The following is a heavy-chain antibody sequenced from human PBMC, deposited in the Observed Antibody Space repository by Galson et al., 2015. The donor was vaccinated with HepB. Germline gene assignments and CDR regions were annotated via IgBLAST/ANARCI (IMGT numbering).Heavy chain of an antibody. CDR1: GDSVSRDTVG. J-gene: IGHJ6*02. V-gene: IGHV6-1*01. CDR2: TYYRSKWYS. D-gene: IGHD3-10*01. Sequence: CAISGDSVSRDTVGWNWIRQSPSRGLEWLGRTYYRSKWYSDYAISVKSRIIINADSSTNQFFLQLNSVIPEDTAVYYCTRVAHLGRGMNVWGQGTTVPV. CDR3: TRVAHLGRGMNV.